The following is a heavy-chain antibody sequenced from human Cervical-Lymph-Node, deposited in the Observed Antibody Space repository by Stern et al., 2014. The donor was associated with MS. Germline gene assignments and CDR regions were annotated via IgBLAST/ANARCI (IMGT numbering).Heavy chain of an antibody. CDR1: GGSISSYY. CDR2: IYYSGSP. V-gene: IGHV4-59*01. CDR3: ARDRGGAADY. Sequence: QVQLVESGPGLVKPSETLSLTCTVSGGSISSYYWSWIRQPPGKGLEWIGYIYYSGSPNYNPSLKSRVTISVDTSKNQFSLKLSSVTAADTAVYYCARDRGGAADYWGQGTLVTVSS. J-gene: IGHJ4*02. D-gene: IGHD1-26*01.